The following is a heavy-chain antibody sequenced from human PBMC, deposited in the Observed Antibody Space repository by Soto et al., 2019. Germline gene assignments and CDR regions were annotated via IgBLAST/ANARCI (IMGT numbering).Heavy chain of an antibody. CDR2: IIPIFGTA. J-gene: IGHJ5*02. V-gene: IGHV1-69*13. CDR1: GGTFSSYA. Sequence: SVKVSCKASGGTFSSYAISWVRQAPGQGLEWMGGIIPIFGTANYAQKFQGRVTITADESTSTAYMELSSLRSEDTAVYYCARTSSAGGYRFDTWGQGTLVTVSS. D-gene: IGHD1-1*01. CDR3: ARTSSAGGYRFDT.